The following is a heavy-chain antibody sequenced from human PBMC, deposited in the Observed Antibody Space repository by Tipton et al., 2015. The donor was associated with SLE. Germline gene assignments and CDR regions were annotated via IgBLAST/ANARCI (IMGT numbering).Heavy chain of an antibody. CDR1: GFTFSSYG. Sequence: SLRLSCAASGFTFSSYGMHWVRQAPGKGLEWVAFIRYDGSNKYYADSVKGRFTISRDNSKNTLYLQMNSRRAEDTAVYYCAQVLEGFWSALGYWGQGTLVTVSS. J-gene: IGHJ4*02. V-gene: IGHV3-30*02. CDR2: IRYDGSNK. D-gene: IGHD3-3*01. CDR3: AQVLEGFWSALGY.